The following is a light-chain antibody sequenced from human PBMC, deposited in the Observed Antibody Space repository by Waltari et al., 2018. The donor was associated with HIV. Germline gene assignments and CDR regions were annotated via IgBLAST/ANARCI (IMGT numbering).Light chain of an antibody. J-gene: IGKJ1*01. CDR2: QAS. CDR1: PNVGAF. V-gene: IGKV1-5*03. CDR3: HQYASLSGT. Sequence: DIRLTQSPSTLSASAGDRVAITCRAGPNVGAFLAWYQQKPGKTPKLLIYQASILEGGVPSRFSGSVSGSDFNLTINGLQSDDFATYYCHQYASLSGTFGQGTKVEL.